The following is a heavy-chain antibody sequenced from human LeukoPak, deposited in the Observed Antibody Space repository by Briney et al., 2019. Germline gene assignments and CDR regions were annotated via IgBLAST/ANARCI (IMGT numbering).Heavy chain of an antibody. D-gene: IGHD6-13*01. V-gene: IGHV1-3*03. CDR3: ARLGSSSWRAWFDP. CDR2: INTGNGNT. J-gene: IGHJ5*02. CDR1: GYTFTSYT. Sequence: ASVKVSCKASGYTFTSYTMHWVRQAPGQRLEWMGWINTGNGNTKYSQEFQGRVTITRDTSASTAYMELSSLRSEDMAVYYCARLGSSSWRAWFDPWGQGTLVTVSS.